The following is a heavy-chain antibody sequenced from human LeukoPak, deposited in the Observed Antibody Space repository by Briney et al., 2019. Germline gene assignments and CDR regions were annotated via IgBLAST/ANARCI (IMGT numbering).Heavy chain of an antibody. CDR1: GFTFSSYA. D-gene: IGHD5-18*01. J-gene: IGHJ6*03. CDR2: INDRDYTT. V-gene: IGHV3-23*01. CDR3: ARERVDTAMAQKGYYYYYYMDV. Sequence: GGSLRLSCAASGFTFSSYAMTWVRQAPGKGLEWVSSINDRDYTTYYAGSVRGRFTISRDNAKNSLYLQMNSLRAEDTAVYYCARERVDTAMAQKGYYYYYYMDVWGKGTTVTVSS.